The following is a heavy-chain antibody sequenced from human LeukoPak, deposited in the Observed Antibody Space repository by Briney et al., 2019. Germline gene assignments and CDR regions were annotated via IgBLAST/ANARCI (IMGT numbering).Heavy chain of an antibody. D-gene: IGHD2-2*01. CDR3: ARMVPAAINYFDY. Sequence: GSSVKVSCKASGGTFSSYAISWVRQAPGQGLEWMGGIIPIFGTANYAQKFQGRVTITTDESTSTVYMELRSLRSDDTAVYYCARMVPAAINYFDYWGQGTLVTVSS. CDR2: IIPIFGTA. CDR1: GGTFSSYA. J-gene: IGHJ4*02. V-gene: IGHV1-69*05.